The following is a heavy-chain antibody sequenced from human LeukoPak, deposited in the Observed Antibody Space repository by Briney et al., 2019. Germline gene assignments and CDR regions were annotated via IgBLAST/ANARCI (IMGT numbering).Heavy chain of an antibody. V-gene: IGHV3-21*01. CDR2: ITGSYSHI. Sequence: GGSLRLSCAASGFIFSTYSMNWVRQAPGKGLEWVSSITGSYSHIYYADSVKGRFTISRDNAKNSLYLQMNSLRAEDTAVYYCAKVLVATIYYYYYGMDVWGQGTTVTVSS. J-gene: IGHJ6*02. CDR3: AKVLVATIYYYYYGMDV. CDR1: GFIFSTYS. D-gene: IGHD5-12*01.